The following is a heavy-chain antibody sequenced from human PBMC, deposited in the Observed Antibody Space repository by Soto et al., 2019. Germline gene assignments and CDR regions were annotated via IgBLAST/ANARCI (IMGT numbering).Heavy chain of an antibody. CDR2: IYYSGST. V-gene: IGHV4-30-4*01. Sequence: SETLSLTCTVSGGSISSGDYYWRWIRQPPGKGLEWIGYIYYSGSTYYNPSLKSRVTISVDTSKNQFSLKLSSVTAADTAVYYCARDRPYCGGDCFLFDPWGQGTLVTVSS. J-gene: IGHJ5*02. CDR3: ARDRPYCGGDCFLFDP. CDR1: GGSISSGDYY. D-gene: IGHD2-21*02.